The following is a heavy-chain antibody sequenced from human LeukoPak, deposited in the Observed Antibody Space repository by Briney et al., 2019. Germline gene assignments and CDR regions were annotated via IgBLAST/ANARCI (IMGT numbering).Heavy chain of an antibody. D-gene: IGHD4-23*01. J-gene: IGHJ3*02. Sequence: SETLSLTCAVYGGSFSGYYWSWIRQPPGKGLEWIGEINHSGSTNYNPSLKSRVTISVDTSKNQFSLKRSSVTAADTAVYYCASDFGGNSGAFDIWGQGTMVTVSS. CDR3: ASDFGGNSGAFDI. CDR2: INHSGST. CDR1: GGSFSGYY. V-gene: IGHV4-34*01.